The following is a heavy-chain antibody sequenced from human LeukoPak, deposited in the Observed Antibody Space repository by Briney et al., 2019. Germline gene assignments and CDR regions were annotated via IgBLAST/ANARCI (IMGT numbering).Heavy chain of an antibody. CDR2: IKQDGSEK. J-gene: IGHJ4*02. D-gene: IGHD2-15*01. CDR3: ARQRRYCSGDNCYQRTFDY. Sequence: PGGSLRLSCAASGFTFSSYWMSWVRQAPGKGLEWVANIKQDGSEKYYVDSVKGRFTIPRDNAKNSLYLQMNSLRAEDTAVYYCARQRRYCSGDNCYQRTFDYWGQGTLVTVSS. V-gene: IGHV3-7*01. CDR1: GFTFSSYW.